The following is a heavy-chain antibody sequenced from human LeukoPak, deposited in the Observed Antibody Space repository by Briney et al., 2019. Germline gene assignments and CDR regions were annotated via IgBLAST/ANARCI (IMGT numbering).Heavy chain of an antibody. Sequence: GGSLRLSCSASGFTFSNYAMHWVRQAPGKGLEYASAISSNGGSTYYADSVKGRFTISRDNSKNTLYLQMSSLRAEDTAVYYCAKVHYDSSGLGPDWFDPWGQGTLVTVSS. V-gene: IGHV3-64D*09. D-gene: IGHD3-22*01. CDR2: ISSNGGST. J-gene: IGHJ5*02. CDR3: AKVHYDSSGLGPDWFDP. CDR1: GFTFSNYA.